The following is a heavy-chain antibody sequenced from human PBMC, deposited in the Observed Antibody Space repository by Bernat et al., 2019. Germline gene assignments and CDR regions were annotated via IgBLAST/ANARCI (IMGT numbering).Heavy chain of an antibody. CDR1: GFTVSSNY. V-gene: IGHV3-53*04. CDR3: ARGLSGYGSRATSDWYFDL. CDR2: IYSGGST. Sequence: EVQLVESGGGLVQPGGSLRLSCAASGFTVSSNYMSWVRQAPGKGLEWVSVIYSGGSTYYADSVKGRFTISRHNSKNTLYLQMNSLRAEDTAVYYCARGLSGYGSRATSDWYFDLWGRGTLVTVSS. J-gene: IGHJ2*01. D-gene: IGHD3-22*01.